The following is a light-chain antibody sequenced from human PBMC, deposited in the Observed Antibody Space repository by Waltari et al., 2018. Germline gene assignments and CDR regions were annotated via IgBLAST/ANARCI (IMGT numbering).Light chain of an antibody. CDR3: QQYNKWPPGT. J-gene: IGKJ1*01. CDR1: QSVSSD. Sequence: EVVLTQSPATLSVSLGERATLSCRASQSVSSDLAWYQPEPGQAPRLIMHGPSIRATGIPARFSGSGSGTEFTLTISSLQSEDSAVYYCQQYNKWPPGTFGQGTKVEIK. CDR2: GPS. V-gene: IGKV3-15*01.